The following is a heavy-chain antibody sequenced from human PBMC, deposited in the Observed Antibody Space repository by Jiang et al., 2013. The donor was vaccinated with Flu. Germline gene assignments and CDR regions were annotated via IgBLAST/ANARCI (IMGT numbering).Heavy chain of an antibody. CDR1: GGSVQWLL. Sequence: AVYGGSVQWLLLELDPPAPTGRGVEWIGEINHSGSTNYNPSLKSRVTISVDTSKNQFSLKLSSVTAADTAVYYCARVKQIDYDFWSGYYTGLNWFDPWGQGTLVTVSS. CDR3: ARVKQIDYDFWSGYYTGLNWFDP. V-gene: IGHV4-34*01. CDR2: INHSGST. J-gene: IGHJ5*02. D-gene: IGHD3-3*01.